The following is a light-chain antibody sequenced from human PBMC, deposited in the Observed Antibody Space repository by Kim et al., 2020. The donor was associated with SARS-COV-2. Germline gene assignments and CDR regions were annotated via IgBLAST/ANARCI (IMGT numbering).Light chain of an antibody. CDR1: SGHSSYA. CDR2: LNSDGSH. CDR3: QTWGTGILVV. V-gene: IGLV4-69*01. Sequence: VTLTCTLSSGHSSYAIAWHQQQPEKGPRYLMKLNSDGSHSKGDGIPDRFSGSSSGAERYLTISSLQSEDEADYYCQTWGTGILVVFGGGTQLTVL. J-gene: IGLJ2*01.